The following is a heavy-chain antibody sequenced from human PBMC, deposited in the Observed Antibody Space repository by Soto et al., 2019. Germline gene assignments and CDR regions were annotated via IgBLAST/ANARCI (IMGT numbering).Heavy chain of an antibody. CDR2: VYYSGSS. CDR3: AKLSCTSSTCYFPGWFDP. J-gene: IGHJ5*02. D-gene: IGHD2-2*01. V-gene: IGHV4-31*03. Sequence: SETLSLTCTVFGDSISGGASFWSWIRQPPGKGLEWIANVYYSGSSYYNPSLKSRLTISVDTTKNQFSLQLKSMTAADTAVYYCAKLSCTSSTCYFPGWFDPWGQGTLVTVS. CDR1: GDSISGGASF.